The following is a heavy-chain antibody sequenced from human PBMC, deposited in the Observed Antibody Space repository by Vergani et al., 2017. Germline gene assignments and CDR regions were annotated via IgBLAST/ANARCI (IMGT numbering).Heavy chain of an antibody. CDR3: ARALSGSYYSPPGAFDI. Sequence: QVQLVQSGAEVKKPGASEKVSCKASGYTFTGYYMHWVRQAPGQGLEWMGRINPNSGGTNYAQKFQGRVTMTRDTSISTAYMELSRLRSDDTAVYYCARALSGSYYSPPGAFDIWGQGTMVTVSS. V-gene: IGHV1-2*06. J-gene: IGHJ3*02. D-gene: IGHD1-26*01. CDR1: GYTFTGYY. CDR2: INPNSGGT.